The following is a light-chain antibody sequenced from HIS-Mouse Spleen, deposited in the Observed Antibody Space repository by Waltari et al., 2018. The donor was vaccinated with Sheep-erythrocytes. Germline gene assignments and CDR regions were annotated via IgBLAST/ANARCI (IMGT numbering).Light chain of an antibody. J-gene: IGLJ2*01. CDR2: EDS. V-gene: IGLV3-10*01. CDR1: ALPKQY. CDR3: YSTDSSGNGV. Sequence: SYELPQPPSVSVSPGQTARTTCSGDALPKQYAYWYQQKSGQAPVLAIYEDSKRPSGIPERFSGSSSGTMATLTISGAQVEDEADYYCYSTDSSGNGVFGGGTKLTVL.